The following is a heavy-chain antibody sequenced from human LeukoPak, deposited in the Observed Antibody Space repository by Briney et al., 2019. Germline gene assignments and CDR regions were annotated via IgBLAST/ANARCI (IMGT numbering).Heavy chain of an antibody. D-gene: IGHD6-19*01. V-gene: IGHV3-64D*06. CDR3: VSSSGWYGR. J-gene: IGHJ5*02. Sequence: GGSLRLSCSASGFTFSSYAMHWVRQAPGKGPEYVSAISSNGGSTYYADSVKGRFTISRDNSKNTLYLQMSSLKTEDTAVYYCVSSSGWYGRWGQGTLVTVSS. CDR2: ISSNGGST. CDR1: GFTFSSYA.